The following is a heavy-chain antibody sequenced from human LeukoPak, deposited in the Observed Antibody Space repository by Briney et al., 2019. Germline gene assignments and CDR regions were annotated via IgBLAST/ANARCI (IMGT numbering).Heavy chain of an antibody. Sequence: GGSLRLSYAASGFTVSSNYMSWVRQAPGKGLEWVSAVTGSGGSTSYADSVKGRFTISRDSSKNTLSLQMNSLRAEDTAVYYCAKNYRSGSYDWFDPWGQGTLVTVSS. J-gene: IGHJ5*02. D-gene: IGHD3-10*01. CDR2: VTGSGGST. V-gene: IGHV3-23*01. CDR3: AKNYRSGSYDWFDP. CDR1: GFTVSSNY.